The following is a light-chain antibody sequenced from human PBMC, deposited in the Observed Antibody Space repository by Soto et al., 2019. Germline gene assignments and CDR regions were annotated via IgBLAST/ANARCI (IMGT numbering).Light chain of an antibody. CDR2: KAS. V-gene: IGKV1-5*03. J-gene: IGKJ3*01. CDR1: QSISSW. Sequence: DIQMTQSPSTLSASVGDRVTITCRASQSISSWLAWYQQKPGKAPKLLIYKASSLESGFPSRFSGSGSGTEFTLTISSLQPDDLETYYCQQYNSYWTFGPGTKVDIK. CDR3: QQYNSYWT.